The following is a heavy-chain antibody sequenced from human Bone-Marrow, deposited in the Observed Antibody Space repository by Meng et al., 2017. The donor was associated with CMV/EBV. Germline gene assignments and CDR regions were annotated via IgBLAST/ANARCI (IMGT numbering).Heavy chain of an antibody. D-gene: IGHD3-10*01. CDR1: GYH. Sequence: GYHWNWIPQPPGKGLEWIGEMNRSGSTHYNPSLESRVTIPVDTSKNQISLKLTSVTAADSAVYYCARGFGTPGTYWSRATYYGVDVWGQGTMVTVSS. V-gene: IGHV4-34*01. J-gene: IGHJ6*02. CDR2: MNRSGST. CDR3: ARGFGTPGTYWSRATYYGVDV.